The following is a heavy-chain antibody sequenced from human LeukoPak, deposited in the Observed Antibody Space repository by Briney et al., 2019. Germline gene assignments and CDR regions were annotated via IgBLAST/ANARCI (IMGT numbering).Heavy chain of an antibody. CDR1: GYTFTTYW. D-gene: IGHD1-14*01. CDR2: IYPGDSDT. J-gene: IGHJ4*02. V-gene: IGHV5-51*01. Sequence: HGESLKISCKGSGYTFTTYWIAWVRQMPGKGLEWMGIIYPGDSDTRYSPSFEGQATISADKSISTAYLQWSSLKASDTAVYYCATLSGNTYYDYWGQGTLVTVSS. CDR3: ATLSGNTYYDY.